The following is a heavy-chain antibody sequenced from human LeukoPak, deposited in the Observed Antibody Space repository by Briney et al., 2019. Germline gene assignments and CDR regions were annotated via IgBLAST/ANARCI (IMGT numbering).Heavy chain of an antibody. D-gene: IGHD4-23*01. J-gene: IGHJ6*02. CDR3: AKGVGTLWYYYVMDV. V-gene: IGHV3-53*01. CDR2: IYVDGRT. CDR1: GFTVSTTY. Sequence: PGGSLRLSCAASGFTVSTTYMSWVRQAPGKGLEWVSLIYVDGRTYYADSVKGRFTISRDNSKNTLYLQVNSLRAEDTAVYYCAKGVGTLWYYYVMDVWGQGTTVTVSS.